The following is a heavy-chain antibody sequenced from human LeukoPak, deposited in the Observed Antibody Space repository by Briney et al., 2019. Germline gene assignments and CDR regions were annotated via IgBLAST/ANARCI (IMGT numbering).Heavy chain of an antibody. CDR1: GYTFTSYA. Sequence: ASVKVSCKASGYTFTSYAMNWVRQAPGQGLEWMGWISAYNGNTNYAQKLQGRVTMTTDTSTSTAYMELRSLRSDDTAVYYCARIAVAGGWFDPWGQGTLVTVSS. CDR3: ARIAVAGGWFDP. V-gene: IGHV1-18*01. J-gene: IGHJ5*02. CDR2: ISAYNGNT. D-gene: IGHD6-19*01.